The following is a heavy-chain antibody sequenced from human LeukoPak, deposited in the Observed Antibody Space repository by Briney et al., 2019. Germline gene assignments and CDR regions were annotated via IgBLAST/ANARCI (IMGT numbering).Heavy chain of an antibody. D-gene: IGHD3-10*01. V-gene: IGHV3-30*02. CDR1: GFTFSSYG. CDR2: IRYDGGNK. Sequence: GGSLRLSCAASGFTFSSYGMHWVRQAPGKGLEWVAFIRYDGGNKYYADSVKGGFTISRDNSKNTLYLQMNSLRAEDTAVYYCASLLSGSYRSTSPHFFDYWGQGTLVTVSS. J-gene: IGHJ4*02. CDR3: ASLLSGSYRSTSPHFFDY.